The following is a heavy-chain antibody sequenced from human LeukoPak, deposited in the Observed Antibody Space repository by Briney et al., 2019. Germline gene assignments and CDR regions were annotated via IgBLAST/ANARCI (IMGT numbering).Heavy chain of an antibody. J-gene: IGHJ4*02. CDR1: GFTFSSYS. V-gene: IGHV3-48*04. CDR2: ISSSGSTI. D-gene: IGHD3-10*01. Sequence: GGSLRLSCAASGFTFSSYSMNWVRQAPGKGLEWVSYISSSGSTIYYADSVKGRFTISRDNAKNSLYLQMNSLRAEDTAVYYCARVWSEIFDYWGQGTLVTVSS. CDR3: ARVWSEIFDY.